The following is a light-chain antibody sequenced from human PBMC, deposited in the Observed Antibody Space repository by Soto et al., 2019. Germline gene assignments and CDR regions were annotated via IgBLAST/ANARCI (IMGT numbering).Light chain of an antibody. Sequence: EIVLTQSPATLSLSPGERATLSCRASQSIANYLAWYQQRPGQAPRLLISDASNRATGIPARFSGSGSGTYFTLTISSLEPEAFAVYYCQQRSNWPRTFGQGTKVEIK. V-gene: IGKV3-11*01. CDR1: QSIANY. CDR2: DAS. CDR3: QQRSNWPRT. J-gene: IGKJ1*01.